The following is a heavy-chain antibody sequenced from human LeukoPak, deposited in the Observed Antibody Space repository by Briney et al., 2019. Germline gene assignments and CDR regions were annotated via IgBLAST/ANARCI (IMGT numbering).Heavy chain of an antibody. CDR3: ARGDYVWGSYRYRVDY. CDR2: INPNSGGT. J-gene: IGHJ4*02. Sequence: GASVKVSCKASGYTFTGYYMHWVRQAPGQGLEWMGWINPNSGGTNYAQKFQGRVTMTRDTSISTAYMELSRLRSDDTAVYYCARGDYVWGSYRYRVDYWGQGTLVTVSS. D-gene: IGHD3-16*02. V-gene: IGHV1-2*02. CDR1: GYTFTGYY.